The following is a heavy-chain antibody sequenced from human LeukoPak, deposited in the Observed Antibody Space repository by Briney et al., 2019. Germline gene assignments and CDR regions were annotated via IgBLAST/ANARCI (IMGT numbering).Heavy chain of an antibody. D-gene: IGHD3-3*01. V-gene: IGHV4-34*01. CDR2: INHSGST. Sequence: SETLSLTCAVYGGSFSGYYWSWIRQPPGKGLEWIGEINHSGSTNYNPSLKSRVTISVDTSKNQFSLKLSSVTAADTAVYYCARVLYDFWSGYFWFDPWAREPWSPSPQ. CDR1: GGSFSGYY. CDR3: ARVLYDFWSGYFWFDP. J-gene: IGHJ5*02.